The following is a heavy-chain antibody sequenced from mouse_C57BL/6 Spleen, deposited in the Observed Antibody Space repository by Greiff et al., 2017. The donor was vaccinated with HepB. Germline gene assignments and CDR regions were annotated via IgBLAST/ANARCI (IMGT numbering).Heavy chain of an antibody. D-gene: IGHD1-1*01. CDR1: GFTFSSYG. J-gene: IGHJ2*01. Sequence: EVKLVESGGDLVKPGGSLKLSCAASGFTFSSYGMSWVRQTPDKRLEWVATISSGGSYTYYPDSVKGRFTISRDNAKNTPYLQRSSLKSEDTAMYYCARQALITTVAHYFDYWGQGTTLTVSS. V-gene: IGHV5-6*01. CDR3: ARQALITTVAHYFDY. CDR2: ISSGGSYT.